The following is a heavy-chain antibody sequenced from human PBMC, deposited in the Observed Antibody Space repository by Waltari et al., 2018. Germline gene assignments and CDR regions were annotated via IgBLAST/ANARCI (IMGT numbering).Heavy chain of an antibody. CDR2: INADGSEK. CDR1: GFTFSSYR. J-gene: IGHJ4*02. Sequence: EVQVVESGGDLVQPGGSMRLSCAAAGFTFSSYRMTWGRQAPGKGLEWVANINADGSEKEYVDSVKGRFTISRDNAKNSLYLQMNSLRVEDTAVYYCARLHSANYWGQGTLVTVSS. CDR3: ARLHSANY. V-gene: IGHV3-7*01. D-gene: IGHD2-15*01.